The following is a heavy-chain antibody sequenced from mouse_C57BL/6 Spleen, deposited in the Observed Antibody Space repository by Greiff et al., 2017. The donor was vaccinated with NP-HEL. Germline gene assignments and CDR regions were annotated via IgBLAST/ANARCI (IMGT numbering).Heavy chain of an antibody. V-gene: IGHV1-74*01. Sequence: QVQLQQPGAELVKPGASVKVSCKASGYTFTSYWMHWVKQRPGQGLEWIGRIHPSDSDTNYNQKFKGKATLTVDKSSSTAYMQLSSLTSEDSAVYYCAITILYGNYPYYYAMDYWGQGTSVTVSS. J-gene: IGHJ4*01. CDR1: GYTFTSYW. CDR3: AITILYGNYPYYYAMDY. D-gene: IGHD2-1*01. CDR2: IHPSDSDT.